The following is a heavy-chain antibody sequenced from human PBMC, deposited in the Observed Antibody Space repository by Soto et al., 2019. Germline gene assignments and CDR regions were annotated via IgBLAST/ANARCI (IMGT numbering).Heavy chain of an antibody. CDR3: ARGQRFSDWFDP. CDR2: IYSSGNT. D-gene: IGHD3-3*01. V-gene: IGHV4-4*07. J-gene: IGHJ5*02. Sequence: QVHLQESGPGLVKPSETLSLTCSVSGGTISGYYWTWIRQPAGKGLEWIGRIYSSGNTKYNPSIHSRVTMSLDTSNNQFSLRLNSVTAADTAVYYCARGQRFSDWFDPWGQGTLVTVSS. CDR1: GGTISGYY.